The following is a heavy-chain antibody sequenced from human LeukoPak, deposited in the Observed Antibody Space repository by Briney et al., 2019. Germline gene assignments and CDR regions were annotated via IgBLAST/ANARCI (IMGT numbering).Heavy chain of an antibody. CDR3: AKDRGYYYDSSGYYGDY. J-gene: IGHJ4*02. V-gene: IGHV1-8*01. Sequence: ASVKVSCKASGYTFTSYDINWVRQATGQGLECMGWMNPNSGNTGYAQKFQGRVTMTRNTSISTAYMELSSLRAEDTAVYYCAKDRGYYYDSSGYYGDYWGQGTLVTVSS. D-gene: IGHD3-22*01. CDR1: GYTFTSYD. CDR2: MNPNSGNT.